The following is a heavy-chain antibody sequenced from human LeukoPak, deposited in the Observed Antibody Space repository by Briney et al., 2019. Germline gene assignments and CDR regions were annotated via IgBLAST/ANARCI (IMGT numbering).Heavy chain of an antibody. CDR1: GGSISSYY. CDR2: IYYSGST. D-gene: IGHD3-22*01. J-gene: IGHJ3*02. CDR3: ARDYYDSSGYYHYDAFDI. V-gene: IGHV4-59*12. Sequence: SETLSLTCTVSGGSISSYYWSWIRQPPGKGLEWIGYIYYSGSTNYNPSLKSRVTISVDTSKNQFSLKLSSVTAADTAVYYCARDYYDSSGYYHYDAFDIWGQGTMVTVSS.